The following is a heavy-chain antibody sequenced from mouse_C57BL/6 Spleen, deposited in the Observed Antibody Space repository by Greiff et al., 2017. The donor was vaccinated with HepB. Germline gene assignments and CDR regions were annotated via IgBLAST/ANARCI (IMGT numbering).Heavy chain of an antibody. D-gene: IGHD2-5*01. Sequence: QVQLQQSGAELVRPGASVTLSCKASGYTFTDYEMHWVKQTPVHGLEWIGAIDPETGGTAYNQKFKGKAILTADKSSSTAYMELRSLTSEDSAVYYCTRSPSYSSYEDWYFDVWGTGTTVTVSS. CDR3: TRSPSYSSYEDWYFDV. J-gene: IGHJ1*03. V-gene: IGHV1-15*01. CDR2: IDPETGGT. CDR1: GYTFTDYE.